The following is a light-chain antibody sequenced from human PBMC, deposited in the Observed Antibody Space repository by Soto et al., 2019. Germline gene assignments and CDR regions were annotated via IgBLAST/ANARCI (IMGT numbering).Light chain of an antibody. CDR1: QSVSGW. J-gene: IGKJ1*01. V-gene: IGKV1-5*01. Sequence: DIQMTQSPSTLSASVGDPVTVSCRPSQSVSGWLAWYQQKPGEAPKLLIYDASALPRGVTSRFSGSGSGTKFTLTIASLQPDDFATYYCQQYETFSGTFGRGTKVDIK. CDR2: DAS. CDR3: QQYETFSGT.